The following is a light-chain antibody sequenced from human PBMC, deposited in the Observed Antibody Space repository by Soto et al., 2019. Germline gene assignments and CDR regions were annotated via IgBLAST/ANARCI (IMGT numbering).Light chain of an antibody. Sequence: QAVVTQPPSASGTPGQRVTISCSGSSSNIGSNYVYWYQQLPGTAPKLLIYSNNQRPSGVPDRFSGSKSGTSASLAISGLRSEDEADYYCAAWDDSLSANWVFGGGTKLTVL. CDR3: AAWDDSLSANWV. J-gene: IGLJ3*02. V-gene: IGLV1-47*02. CDR2: SNN. CDR1: SSNIGSNY.